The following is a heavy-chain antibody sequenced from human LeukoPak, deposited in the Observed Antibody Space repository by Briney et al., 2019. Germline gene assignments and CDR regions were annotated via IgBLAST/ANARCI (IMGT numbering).Heavy chain of an antibody. CDR2: INPNSGGT. CDR1: GYTFTGYN. J-gene: IGHJ4*02. V-gene: IGHV1-2*02. D-gene: IGHD5-24*01. Sequence: GASVKASCKSSGYTFTGYNMHWVRQAPGQGLEWMGWINPNSGGTNYAQKFQGRVTMTRDTSISTAYMELSRLRSDDTAVYFCATNTRDGDNFYFDYWGQGTLVTVSS. CDR3: ATNTRDGDNFYFDY.